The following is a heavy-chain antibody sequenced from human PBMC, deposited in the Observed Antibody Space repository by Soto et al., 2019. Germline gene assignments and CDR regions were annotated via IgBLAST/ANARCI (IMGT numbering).Heavy chain of an antibody. CDR1: GYSFTSYL. CDR3: ARHLVQAGYDFSSAWFDP. CDR2: IYPGDSDT. D-gene: IGHD3-3*01. V-gene: IGHV5-51*01. Sequence: GGSLKISCKGSGYSFTSYLIGWVRQMPGKGLEWMGIIYPGDSDTRYSPSFQGQVTISADKSISTAYLQWSSLKASDTAMYYCARHLVQAGYDFSSAWFDPWGQGTLVTVSS. J-gene: IGHJ5*02.